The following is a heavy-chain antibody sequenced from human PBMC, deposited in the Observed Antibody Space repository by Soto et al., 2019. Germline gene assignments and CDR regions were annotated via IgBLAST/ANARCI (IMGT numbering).Heavy chain of an antibody. J-gene: IGHJ4*02. Sequence: GGSLRLSCSASGFTFSSYAMHWVRQAPGKGLEYVSAISSNGGTTYYADSVKGRFTISRDNSKNTLHLQMSSLRPEDTAVYYCVKDLGYCSGGSCRDYWGQGTLVTVSS. CDR2: ISSNGGTT. CDR1: GFTFSSYA. CDR3: VKDLGYCSGGSCRDY. D-gene: IGHD2-15*01. V-gene: IGHV3-64D*06.